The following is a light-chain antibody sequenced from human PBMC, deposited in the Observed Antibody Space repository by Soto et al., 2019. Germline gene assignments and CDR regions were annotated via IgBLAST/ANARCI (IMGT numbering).Light chain of an antibody. CDR3: QQYNNWPPSRT. CDR1: QSVTSN. Sequence: EIVMTQSPATLSMSPGERATLSCRASQSVTSNLAWYQQKLGQAPRLLIFSASTRATGIPARFSGSGSGTEFTLTISSLQSEDFAVYYCQQYNNWPPSRTFGQGTKLEIK. V-gene: IGKV3-15*01. CDR2: SAS. J-gene: IGKJ2*02.